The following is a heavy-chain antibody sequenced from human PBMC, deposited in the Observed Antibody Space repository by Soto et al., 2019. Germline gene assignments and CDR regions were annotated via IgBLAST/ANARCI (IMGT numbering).Heavy chain of an antibody. J-gene: IGHJ4*02. CDR2: ISGSGNTI. Sequence: GGSLRLSCATSGFTFSTNAMGWVRQAPGMGLEFVSLISGSGNTIYYADSVKGRFTISRDNSMNTVSLQMNSLRAEDTAVYYCAKVGYDTFGYYLRSFDCWGQGTLVAVSS. D-gene: IGHD2-2*03. V-gene: IGHV3-23*01. CDR3: AKVGYDTFGYYLRSFDC. CDR1: GFTFSTNA.